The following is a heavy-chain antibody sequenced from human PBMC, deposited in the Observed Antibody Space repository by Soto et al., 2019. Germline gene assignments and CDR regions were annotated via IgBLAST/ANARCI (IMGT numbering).Heavy chain of an antibody. CDR2: IYPGDSDT. D-gene: IGHD3-3*01. CDR1: GYSFTSYW. V-gene: IGHV5-51*01. J-gene: IGHJ6*02. Sequence: GEALKISCKGPGYSFTSYWIGWVRQMPGKGLEWMGIIYPGDSDTRYSPSFQGQVTISADKSISTAYLQWSSLKASDTAMYYCARVPLEWFEDYSHGMDVWGQGTTVTAP. CDR3: ARVPLEWFEDYSHGMDV.